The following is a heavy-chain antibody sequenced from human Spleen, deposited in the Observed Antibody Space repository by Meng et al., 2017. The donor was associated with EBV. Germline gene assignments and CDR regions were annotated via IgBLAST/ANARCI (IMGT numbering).Heavy chain of an antibody. CDR2: IYSSGSTKYNT. V-gene: IGHV4-61*01. CDR1: GGSVTSHSYY. D-gene: IGHD2-2*01. J-gene: IGHJ4*02. Sequence: QGQLMEAGPGLVKPSETLSLTCTGSGGSVTSHSYYWSWIRQPPGKELEWIGNIYSSGSTKYNTNYNPSLKSRVTISVDTSKNQFSLTLKSVSAADTAVYYCAREVAPATTGENFDYWGQGTLVTVSS. CDR3: AREVAPATTGENFDY.